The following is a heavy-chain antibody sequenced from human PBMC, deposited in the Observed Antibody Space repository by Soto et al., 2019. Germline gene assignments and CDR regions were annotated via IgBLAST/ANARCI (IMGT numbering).Heavy chain of an antibody. Sequence: GGSLRLSCAASGFTFSDYYMSWVRQAPGKGLEWLSCIDSSGSTMYYADSVKGRFTISRDNAKNSLYLQMNSLRAEDTAVYYCARSGVVVPAPRFDFWGQGRLVTVSS. CDR1: GFTFSDYY. V-gene: IGHV3-11*01. CDR3: ARSGVVVPAPRFDF. D-gene: IGHD2-2*01. J-gene: IGHJ4*02. CDR2: IDSSGSTM.